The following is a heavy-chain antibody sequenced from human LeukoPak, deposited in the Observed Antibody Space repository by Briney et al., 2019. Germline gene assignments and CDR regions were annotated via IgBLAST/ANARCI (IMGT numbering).Heavy chain of an antibody. CDR1: GYSFTNYW. Sequence: RGESLKMSCKGSGYSFTNYWIGWVRQMPEKGLEWMGIIYPGDSETRYSPSFQGQVTISADKSISTAYLQWSSLKASDTAMYYCAKCSSAYYPFDYWGQGTLVTVSS. V-gene: IGHV5-51*01. D-gene: IGHD3-22*01. CDR3: AKCSSAYYPFDY. J-gene: IGHJ4*02. CDR2: IYPGDSET.